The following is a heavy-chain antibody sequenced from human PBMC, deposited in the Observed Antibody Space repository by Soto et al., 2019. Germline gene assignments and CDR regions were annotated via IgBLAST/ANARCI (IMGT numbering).Heavy chain of an antibody. Sequence: GGSLRLSCAASGFTFSNYAMNWVRQAPGKGLEWVSGISGGSGDSTFYADSVKGRFTISRDNSKNTLHLQMNSLRTEDTAVYYCAKHQPTWATRAAFDYWGQGTLVTVSS. CDR3: AKHQPTWATRAAFDY. CDR2: ISGGSGDST. D-gene: IGHD2-2*01. CDR1: GFTFSNYA. J-gene: IGHJ4*02. V-gene: IGHV3-23*01.